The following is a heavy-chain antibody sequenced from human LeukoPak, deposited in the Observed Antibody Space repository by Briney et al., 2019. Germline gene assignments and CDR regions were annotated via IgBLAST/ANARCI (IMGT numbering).Heavy chain of an antibody. Sequence: GSVQGSCKPSHYIFISDYVHRLGPATGQALERMGIINPHGGRTSYAQRCQGRVSMTKDTSTSTVYMDLSSLISDDTAVYYCARSSGSYYDYWGQGTLVTVS. CDR1: HYIFISDY. CDR2: INPHGGRT. D-gene: IGHD7-27*01. J-gene: IGHJ4*02. CDR3: ARSSGSYYDY. V-gene: IGHV1-46*01.